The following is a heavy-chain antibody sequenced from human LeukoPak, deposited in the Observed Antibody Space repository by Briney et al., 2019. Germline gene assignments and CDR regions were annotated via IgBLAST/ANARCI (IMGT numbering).Heavy chain of an antibody. CDR1: GYTFTVYY. CDR2: INLNSGGT. Sequence: ASVKVSCKPSGYTFTVYYMHWMRQAPGQGLEWMGWINLNSGGTNYAQKFQGRVIMTRDTSTSTAYMELNRLRFDDTAVYYCASWAGGNEPIASFDYWGQGTLVTVSS. CDR3: ASWAGGNEPIASFDY. J-gene: IGHJ4*02. V-gene: IGHV1-2*02. D-gene: IGHD1-14*01.